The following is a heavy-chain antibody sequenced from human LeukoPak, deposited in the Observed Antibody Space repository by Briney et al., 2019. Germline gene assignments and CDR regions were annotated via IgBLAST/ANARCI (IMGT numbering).Heavy chain of an antibody. CDR2: MNTNNGNT. CDR1: GYTFTSSD. J-gene: IGHJ4*02. CDR3: ARAGGGSSWYSVLDY. Sequence: ASVKVSCKASGYTFTSSDINWVRQATGQGLEWMGWMNTNNGNTGYAQKFQGRVTMTRNTSISTAYMELSSLTPEDTAVYYCARAGGGSSWYSVLDYWGQGTLVTVSS. D-gene: IGHD6-13*01. V-gene: IGHV1-8*01.